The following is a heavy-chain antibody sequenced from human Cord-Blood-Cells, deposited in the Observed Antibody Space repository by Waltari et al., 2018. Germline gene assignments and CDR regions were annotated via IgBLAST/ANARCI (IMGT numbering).Heavy chain of an antibody. Sequence: GYTFTSYDINWVRQATGQGLEWMGWMNPNSGNTGYAQKFQGRVTITRNTSISTAYMELSSLRSEDTAVYYCARGRGTFYYYYYYGMDVWGQGTTVTVSS. CDR1: GYTFTSYD. CDR2: MNPNSGNT. D-gene: IGHD1-7*01. V-gene: IGHV1-8*03. J-gene: IGHJ6*02. CDR3: ARGRGTFYYYYYYGMDV.